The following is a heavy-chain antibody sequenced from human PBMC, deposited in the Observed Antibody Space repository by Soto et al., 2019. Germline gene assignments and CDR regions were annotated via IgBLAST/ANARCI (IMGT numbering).Heavy chain of an antibody. Sequence: SVTLSLTCTVSGGSISSFYCSWIRQPPGKGLEWIGYIYYSGSTNYNPSLKRRVTISVDTSKNQFSLKLSSVTAADTAVYYCARRYGPGFDYWGQGTLVTVSS. D-gene: IGHD4-17*01. V-gene: IGHV4-59*08. CDR2: IYYSGST. CDR1: GGSISSFY. CDR3: ARRYGPGFDY. J-gene: IGHJ4*02.